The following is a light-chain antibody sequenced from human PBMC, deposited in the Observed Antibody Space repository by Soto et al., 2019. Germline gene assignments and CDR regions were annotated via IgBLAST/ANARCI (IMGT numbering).Light chain of an antibody. J-gene: IGLJ1*01. Sequence: QSALTQPASVSGSPGQSITISCTGTSSDVGAYDYVSWYQQHPDKAPKLMIYEVSNRPSGVSNRFSGSKSVNTATLTISGLKAEDEADYYCSSYKSSSTRVFGTGTRSPS. CDR2: EVS. V-gene: IGLV2-14*03. CDR3: SSYKSSSTRV. CDR1: SSDVGAYDY.